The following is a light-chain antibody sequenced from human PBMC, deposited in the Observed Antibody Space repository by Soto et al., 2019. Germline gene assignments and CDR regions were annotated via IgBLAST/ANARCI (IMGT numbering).Light chain of an antibody. V-gene: IGKV1-39*01. J-gene: IGKJ4*01. CDR2: GSS. CDR1: QSVSNY. Sequence: DIQMTQSPSFLSASVGDTVTITCRASQSVSNYLNWYQQKPGKVPKFLISGSSTLQSGVPSRFSGSGSGTDFTLTISSLQPEDFATYYCQQSYSTPLSVGGGTKVDIK. CDR3: QQSYSTPLS.